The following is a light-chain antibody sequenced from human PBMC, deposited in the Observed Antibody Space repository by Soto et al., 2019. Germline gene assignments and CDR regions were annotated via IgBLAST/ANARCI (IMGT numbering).Light chain of an antibody. CDR2: DAS. CDR3: QQYDNLPIT. Sequence: DIQMTQSPSSLSASIGDRVTITCRASQTISTYLNWYQQKPGKAPRLLIYDASSLLSGVPSRFSGSGAGTDFTFTISSLQPEDIATYYCQQYDNLPITFGQGTRLEIK. CDR1: QTISTY. V-gene: IGKV1-33*01. J-gene: IGKJ5*01.